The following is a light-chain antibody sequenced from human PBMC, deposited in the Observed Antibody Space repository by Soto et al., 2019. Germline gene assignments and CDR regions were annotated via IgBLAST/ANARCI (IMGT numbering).Light chain of an antibody. Sequence: DIQMTQSPSTLSASVGDRVTITCRASQSISSCLAWYQQKPGKAPKLLIYRASTLERGVPSRFSGSGSGTXXXXXISXLXPXDFATYYCLQCNSYPRTFGQGTKVEVK. CDR3: LQCNSYPRT. CDR2: RAS. J-gene: IGKJ1*01. CDR1: QSISSC. V-gene: IGKV1-5*03.